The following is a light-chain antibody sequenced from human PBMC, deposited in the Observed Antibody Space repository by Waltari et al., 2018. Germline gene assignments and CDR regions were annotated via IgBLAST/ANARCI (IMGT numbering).Light chain of an antibody. CDR3: QRYDNLPIFA. V-gene: IGKV1-33*01. CDR1: QDITNY. J-gene: IGKJ3*01. Sequence: DIQMTQSPPSLSASVGDRVTITCRASQDITNYLNWYQQKPGKAPKLLIHDASKLETGVPSRFSGSQSGTHFTLTIRSLQPEDIGTYYCQRYDNLPIFAFGPGTKVEI. CDR2: DAS.